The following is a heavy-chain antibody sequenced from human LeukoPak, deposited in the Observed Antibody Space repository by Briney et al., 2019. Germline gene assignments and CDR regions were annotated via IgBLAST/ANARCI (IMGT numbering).Heavy chain of an antibody. J-gene: IGHJ5*02. Sequence: ASVKVSCKASGYTFTSYYMHWVRQAPGQGLEWMGIINPSGGSTSYAQKFQGRVTMTRDTSTSTVYMELSSLRSEDTAVYYCARERYFWSGYKNWFDPWGQGTLVTVSS. CDR1: GYTFTSYY. CDR2: INPSGGST. D-gene: IGHD3-3*01. V-gene: IGHV1-46*01. CDR3: ARERYFWSGYKNWFDP.